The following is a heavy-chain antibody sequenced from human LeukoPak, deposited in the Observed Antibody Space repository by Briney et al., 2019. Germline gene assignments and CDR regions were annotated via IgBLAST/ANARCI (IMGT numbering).Heavy chain of an antibody. CDR2: IYYSGST. Sequence: PSETLSLTCTVSGDSISSYYWSWIRQPPGKGLEWIGYIYYSGSTNYNPSLKSRVTISVDTSKNHFSLKLSSVTAADTAVYYCARTTEGGYTYGYFYYYYMDVWGKGTTVTISS. CDR1: GDSISSYY. CDR3: ARTTEGGYTYGYFYYYYMDV. V-gene: IGHV4-59*01. D-gene: IGHD5-18*01. J-gene: IGHJ6*03.